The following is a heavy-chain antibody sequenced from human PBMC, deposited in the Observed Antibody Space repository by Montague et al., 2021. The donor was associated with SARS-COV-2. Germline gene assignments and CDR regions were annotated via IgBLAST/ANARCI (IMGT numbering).Heavy chain of an antibody. Sequence: SLRLSYAASGFSFSTDWMSWVRQAPGKGLEWVANINGDGSAKSYVDPVKGRFTISRDNANNSPYLQMNSLRAEDTAVYYCARDSYTKGDYWGQGTLVSVSS. V-gene: IGHV3-7*03. CDR1: GFSFSTDW. CDR2: INGDGSAK. J-gene: IGHJ4*02. D-gene: IGHD4-11*01. CDR3: ARDSYTKGDY.